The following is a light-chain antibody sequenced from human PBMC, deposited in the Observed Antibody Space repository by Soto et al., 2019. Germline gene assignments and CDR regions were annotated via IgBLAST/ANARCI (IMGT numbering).Light chain of an antibody. CDR1: QSVRSN. CDR3: QQYNTWPPIT. CDR2: GAS. V-gene: IGKV3-15*01. J-gene: IGKJ5*01. Sequence: EIVLTQSPATLSLSPGERATLSRRASQSVRSNLAWYQQKPGQAPRLLIYGASTRATGIPARFSGTGSGTEFTLTISSLQSEDFAVYYCQQYNTWPPITFGQGTRLEIK.